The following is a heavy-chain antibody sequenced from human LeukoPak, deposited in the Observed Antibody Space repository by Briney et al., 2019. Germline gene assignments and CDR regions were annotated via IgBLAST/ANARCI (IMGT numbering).Heavy chain of an antibody. V-gene: IGHV4-34*01. Sequence: SETLSLTCAVYGGSFSGYYWSWIRQPPGKGLEWIGEINHSGSTNYNPSLKSRVTISVDTSKNQFSLKLSSATAADTAVYYCARGGRSIAARKFDPWGQGTLVTVSS. J-gene: IGHJ5*02. CDR1: GGSFSGYY. D-gene: IGHD6-6*01. CDR2: INHSGST. CDR3: ARGGRSIAARKFDP.